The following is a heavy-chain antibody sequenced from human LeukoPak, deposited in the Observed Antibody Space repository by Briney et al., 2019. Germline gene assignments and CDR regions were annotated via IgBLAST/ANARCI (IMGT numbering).Heavy chain of an antibody. Sequence: KASETLSLTCAVYGGSFSGYYWSWIRQPPGKGLEWIGEINHSGSTNYNPSLKSRVTISVDTPKNQFSLKLSSVTAADTAVYCCAKQSSSWYPYYFDYWGQGTLVTVSS. CDR1: GGSFSGYY. J-gene: IGHJ4*02. CDR2: INHSGST. CDR3: AKQSSSWYPYYFDY. V-gene: IGHV4-34*01. D-gene: IGHD6-13*01.